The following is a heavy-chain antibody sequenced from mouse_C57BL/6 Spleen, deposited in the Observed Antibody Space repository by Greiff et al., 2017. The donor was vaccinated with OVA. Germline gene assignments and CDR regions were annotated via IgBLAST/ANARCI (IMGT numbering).Heavy chain of an antibody. Sequence: EVKLMESGGGLVQPKGSLKLSCAASGFSFNTYAMNWVRQAPGKGLEWVARIRSKSNNYATYYADSVKDRFTISRDDSESMLYLQMNNLKTEDTAMYYCVRPNWERYFDYWGQGTTLTVSS. CDR3: VRPNWERYFDY. D-gene: IGHD4-1*01. J-gene: IGHJ2*01. V-gene: IGHV10-1*01. CDR1: GFSFNTYA. CDR2: IRSKSNNYAT.